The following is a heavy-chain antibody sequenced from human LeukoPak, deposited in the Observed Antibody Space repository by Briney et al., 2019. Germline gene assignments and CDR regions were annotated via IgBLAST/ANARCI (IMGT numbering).Heavy chain of an antibody. CDR3: AKDPCSSTSCYPDFDY. Sequence: PGGSLRLSCAASGFTFSSYAMHWVRQAPGKGLEWVAFIRYDGSNKYYADSVKGRFTISRDNSKNTLYLQMNSLRAEDTAVYYCAKDPCSSTSCYPDFDYWGQGTLVTVSS. CDR2: IRYDGSNK. CDR1: GFTFSSYA. D-gene: IGHD2-2*01. V-gene: IGHV3-30*02. J-gene: IGHJ4*02.